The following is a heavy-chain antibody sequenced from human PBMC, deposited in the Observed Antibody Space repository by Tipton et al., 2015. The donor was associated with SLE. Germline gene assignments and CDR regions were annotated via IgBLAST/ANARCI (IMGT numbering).Heavy chain of an antibody. J-gene: IGHJ3*02. D-gene: IGHD2-8*01. CDR1: GGSISSGFYF. V-gene: IGHV4-61*01. CDR2: IYYSGTT. CDR3: ARTKRGFDI. Sequence: TLSLTCAVSGGSISSGFYFWSWVRQPPGKGLEWIGYIYYSGTTSYNPSLKSRVTISVDTSKNQFSLKLSSVTAADTAVYYCARTKRGFDIWGQGAMVTVSS.